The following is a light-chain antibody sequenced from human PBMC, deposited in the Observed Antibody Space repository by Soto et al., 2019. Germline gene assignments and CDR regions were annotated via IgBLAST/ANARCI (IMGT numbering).Light chain of an antibody. Sequence: DIQMTQSPSSLSASVGDRVTITCRASQDVSNYLAWYQQKPGKAPKLLIYAASTLHSGVPSRFSGSGSGTDFTLTISSLQPEDFATYYCQKYNSAPWTFGQGTKVEIK. V-gene: IGKV1-27*01. CDR1: QDVSNY. CDR2: AAS. J-gene: IGKJ1*01. CDR3: QKYNSAPWT.